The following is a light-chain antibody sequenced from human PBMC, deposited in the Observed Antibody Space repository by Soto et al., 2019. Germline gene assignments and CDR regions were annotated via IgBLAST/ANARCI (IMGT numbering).Light chain of an antibody. V-gene: IGLV1-40*01. CDR2: GNS. Sequence: QSVLTQPPSVSGAPGQRVTLSCTGSSSNIGAGYDVHWYQQLPGTAPKLLIYGNSNRPSGVPDRFSGSKSGTSASLAITGLQAEDEADYYCQSYDSTNYVFGTGTKLTVL. CDR1: SSNIGAGYD. J-gene: IGLJ1*01. CDR3: QSYDSTNYV.